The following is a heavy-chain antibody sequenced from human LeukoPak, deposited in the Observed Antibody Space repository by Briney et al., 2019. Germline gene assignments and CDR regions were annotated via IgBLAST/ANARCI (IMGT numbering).Heavy chain of an antibody. CDR1: GGTFSSYA. Sequence: WASVKVSCKASGGTFSSYAISWVRQAPGQGLEWRGGIIPIFGTANYAQKFQGRVTITADESTSTAYTELSSLRSEDTAVYYCARTALLWFGELLTDWFDPWGQGTLVTVSS. D-gene: IGHD3-10*01. CDR3: ARTALLWFGELLTDWFDP. V-gene: IGHV1-69*13. CDR2: IIPIFGTA. J-gene: IGHJ5*02.